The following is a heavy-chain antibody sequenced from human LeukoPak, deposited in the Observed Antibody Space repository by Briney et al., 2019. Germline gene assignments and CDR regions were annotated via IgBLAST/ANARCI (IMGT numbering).Heavy chain of an antibody. Sequence: GGSLRLSCAASGFTFSSYAMSWVRQAPGKGLEWVANIKQDGSEKYYVDSVKGRFTISRDNAKNSLYLQMNSLRAEDTAVYYCARGPTRANSTDYWGQGALVTVSS. CDR1: GFTFSSYA. J-gene: IGHJ4*02. CDR3: ARGPTRANSTDY. D-gene: IGHD2/OR15-2a*01. V-gene: IGHV3-7*01. CDR2: IKQDGSEK.